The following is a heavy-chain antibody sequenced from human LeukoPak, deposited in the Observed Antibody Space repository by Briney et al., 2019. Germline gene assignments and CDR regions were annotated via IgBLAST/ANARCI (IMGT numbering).Heavy chain of an antibody. J-gene: IGHJ2*01. CDR1: GYTLTELS. CDR3: ARDGVSNGSMRYFDL. CDR2: FDPEDGET. Sequence: GASVKVSCKVSGYTLTELSMHWVRQAPGKGLEWMGGFDPEDGETIYAQKFQGRVTMTEDTSTDTAYMELSSLRSEDTAVYYCARDGVSNGSMRYFDLWARGTLVTVSS. V-gene: IGHV1-24*01. D-gene: IGHD5-18*01.